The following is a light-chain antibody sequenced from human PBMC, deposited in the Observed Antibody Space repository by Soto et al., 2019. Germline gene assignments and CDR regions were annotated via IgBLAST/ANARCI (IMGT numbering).Light chain of an antibody. CDR3: QQNYITPPHT. V-gene: IGKV4-1*01. J-gene: IGKJ2*01. Sequence: DIVMTQSPDSLAVSLGERATINCKSSQSLLYSSNNKNYLAWYQKKPGQPPKLLIYWASTRESGVPDRFSGSGSGTDFPLTISSPQAEDVAVYYCQQNYITPPHTFGQGTNLEIK. CDR2: WAS. CDR1: QSLLYSSNNKNY.